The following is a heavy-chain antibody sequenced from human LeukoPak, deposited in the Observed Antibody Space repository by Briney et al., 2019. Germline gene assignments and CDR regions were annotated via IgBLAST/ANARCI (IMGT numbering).Heavy chain of an antibody. D-gene: IGHD3-9*01. CDR3: ARGRLDYYYMDV. CDR2: INHSGST. Sequence: SETLSLTCAVYGGSFSGYYWSWIRQPPGKGLEWIGEINHSGSTNYNPSLKSRVTISVDTSKNQFSLKLSSVTAADTAVYYCARGRLDYYYMDVWGRGTTVTVSS. V-gene: IGHV4-34*01. CDR1: GGSFSGYY. J-gene: IGHJ6*03.